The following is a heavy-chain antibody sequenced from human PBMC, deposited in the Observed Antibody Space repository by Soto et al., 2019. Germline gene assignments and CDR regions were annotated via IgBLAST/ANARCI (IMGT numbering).Heavy chain of an antibody. CDR3: ARAGHIVGALSD. CDR2: ISSSSSYI. J-gene: IGHJ4*02. D-gene: IGHD1-26*01. Sequence: EVQLVESGGGLVKPGGSLRLSCAASGFTFSSYSVNWVRQAPGKGLEWVSSISSSSSYIYYADSVKGRFTISRDNAKNSLYLQMNSLRAEDTAVYYCARAGHIVGALSDWGQGTLVTVSS. CDR1: GFTFSSYS. V-gene: IGHV3-21*01.